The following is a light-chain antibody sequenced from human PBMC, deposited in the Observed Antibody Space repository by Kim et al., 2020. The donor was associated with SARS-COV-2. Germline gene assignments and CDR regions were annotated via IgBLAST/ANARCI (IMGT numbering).Light chain of an antibody. Sequence: ASVKLTCTLSSGHSSYAIEWHQQQPEKGPRYLMKLNSDGSHSKGDGIPDRFSGSSSGAERYLTISSLQSEDEADYYCQTWGTGIGVFGGGTKLTVL. J-gene: IGLJ3*02. V-gene: IGLV4-69*01. CDR3: QTWGTGIGV. CDR2: LNSDGSH. CDR1: SGHSSYA.